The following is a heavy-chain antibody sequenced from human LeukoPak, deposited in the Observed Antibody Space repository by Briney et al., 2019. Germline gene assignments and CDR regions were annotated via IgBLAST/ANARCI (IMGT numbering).Heavy chain of an antibody. CDR1: GFTFSSYA. Sequence: PGGSLRLFCAASGFTFSSYAMTWVRQAPGKGLEWVSGISGSGDSTYYADSVKGRFTISRDNSKKTLYLQMNSLRAEDTAVYYCAKEPRYSSSNYYYYYMDVWGKGTTVTVSS. CDR3: AKEPRYSSSNYYYYYMDV. D-gene: IGHD6-6*01. J-gene: IGHJ6*03. CDR2: ISGSGDST. V-gene: IGHV3-23*01.